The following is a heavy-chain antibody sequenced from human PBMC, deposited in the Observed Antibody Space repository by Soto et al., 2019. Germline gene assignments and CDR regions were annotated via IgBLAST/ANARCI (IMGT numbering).Heavy chain of an antibody. CDR3: AKVQYSYGLLGPFDY. Sequence: PGGSLRLSCAASGFTFSSCWMNWVRQAPGEGLEWVACISGGGSATYYAGSVKGRFTISRDNSKNTLYLQMNSLRAEDAALYYCAKVQYSYGLLGPFDYWGQGTLVTVSS. CDR1: GFTFSSCW. V-gene: IGHV3-21*04. D-gene: IGHD2-15*01. CDR2: ISGGGSAT. J-gene: IGHJ4*02.